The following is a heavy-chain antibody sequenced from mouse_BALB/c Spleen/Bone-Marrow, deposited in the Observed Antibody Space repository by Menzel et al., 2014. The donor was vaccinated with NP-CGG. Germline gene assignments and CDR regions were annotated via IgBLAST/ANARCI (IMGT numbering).Heavy chain of an antibody. D-gene: IGHD4-1*01. J-gene: IGHJ4*01. CDR1: GYTFTDYE. V-gene: IGHV1-15*01. CDR3: ANWGYYAMDY. Sequence: VQVVESGAELVRPGASVTLSCKASGYTFTDYEMHWVKQTPVHGLEWIGTLDPETGGTAYNQKFKDTATLTADKSSTTAYMELRSLTSEDSAVYYCANWGYYAMDYWGQGISVTVSS. CDR2: LDPETGGT.